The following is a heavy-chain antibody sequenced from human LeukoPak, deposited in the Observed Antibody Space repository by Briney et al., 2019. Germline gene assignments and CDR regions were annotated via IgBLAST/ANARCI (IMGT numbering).Heavy chain of an antibody. CDR1: GGSISSGGYY. CDR3: ARANRRYKGDPSYYFDY. Sequence: PSETLSLTCTVSGGSISSGGYYWSWIRQHPGKGLEWFGYIYYSGSTYYNPSLKSRVTISVDTSKNQFSLKLSSVTAADTAVYYCARANRRYKGDPSYYFDYWGQGTLVTVSS. J-gene: IGHJ4*02. CDR2: IYYSGST. V-gene: IGHV4-31*03. D-gene: IGHD2-21*02.